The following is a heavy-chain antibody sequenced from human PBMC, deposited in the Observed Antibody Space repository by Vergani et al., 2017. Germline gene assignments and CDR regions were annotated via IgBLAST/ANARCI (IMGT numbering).Heavy chain of an antibody. CDR2: ISGSGGST. CDR1: GFTFSSYA. CDR3: ARRRGSGSYDS. J-gene: IGHJ5*01. V-gene: IGHV3-23*01. Sequence: EVQLLESGGGLVQPGGSLRLSCAASGFTFSSYAMSWVRQAPGKGLEWVSAISGSGGSTYYADSVKGRFTISRDNAKNSLYLQMNSLRAEDTAVYYCARRRGSGSYDSWGQGTLVTVSS. D-gene: IGHD1-26*01.